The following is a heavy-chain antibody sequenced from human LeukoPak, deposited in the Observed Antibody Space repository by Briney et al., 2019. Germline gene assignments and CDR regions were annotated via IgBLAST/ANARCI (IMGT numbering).Heavy chain of an antibody. V-gene: IGHV3-20*04. CDR1: GFTFDDYG. D-gene: IGHD1-1*01. J-gene: IGHJ4*02. Sequence: GSLRLSCAASGFTFDDYGISWVRQAPGKGLEWVSGINWNGGSTGYADSVKGRFTISRDNAKNSLYLQMNSLRAEDTAVYYCARDKRYNWNDWGPMYWGQGTLVTVSS. CDR2: INWNGGST. CDR3: ARDKRYNWNDWGPMY.